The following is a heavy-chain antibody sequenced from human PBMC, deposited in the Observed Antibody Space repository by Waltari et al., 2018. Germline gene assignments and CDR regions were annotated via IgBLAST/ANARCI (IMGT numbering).Heavy chain of an antibody. Sequence: QVQLVQSGAEVKKPGASVKVSCKASGYTFTSYAMPWVRQAPGQRLDGMGWINAGNGNTKYSQKFQGRVTITRDTSASTAYRELSSLRSEDTAVYYCATDFGWELFFDYWGQGTLVTVSS. CDR2: INAGNGNT. D-gene: IGHD1-26*01. J-gene: IGHJ4*02. CDR3: ATDFGWELFFDY. CDR1: GYTFTSYA. V-gene: IGHV1-3*01.